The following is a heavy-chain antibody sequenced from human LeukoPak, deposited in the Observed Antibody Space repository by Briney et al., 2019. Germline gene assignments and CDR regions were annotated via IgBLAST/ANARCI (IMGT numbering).Heavy chain of an antibody. CDR2: VNPKSGGT. D-gene: IGHD2-2*01. CDR3: ARFAAMPA. Sequence: ASVKVSCKASGYTFTDYYMHWVRQAPGQGLEWMGWVNPKSGGTNYAQEFQGRVTMTRDTSISTAYMDLSRLRSDDTAVYHCARFAAMPAWGQGTLVTVSS. J-gene: IGHJ5*02. CDR1: GYTFTDYY. V-gene: IGHV1-2*02.